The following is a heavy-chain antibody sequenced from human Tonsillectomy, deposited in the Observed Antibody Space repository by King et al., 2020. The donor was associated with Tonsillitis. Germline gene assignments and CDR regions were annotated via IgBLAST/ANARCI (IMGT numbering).Heavy chain of an antibody. Sequence: VQLVQSGAEVKKPGASVKVSCKASGYTFTSYYMHWVRQAPGQGLEWMGIINPSGGSTSYKQNFKGRVTMTRDTSTSTVYMELSRLRSDDTAVYYCAREKWIRHLGGSFDIWGEARLVTV. CDR3: AREKWIRHLGGSFDI. CDR1: GYTFTSYY. J-gene: IGHJ3*02. CDR2: INPSGGST. D-gene: IGHD5-12*01. V-gene: IGHV1-46*01.